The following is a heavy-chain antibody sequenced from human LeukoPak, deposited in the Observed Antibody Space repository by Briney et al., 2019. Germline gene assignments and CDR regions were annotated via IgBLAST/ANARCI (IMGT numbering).Heavy chain of an antibody. CDR1: GGSLSSYY. CDR3: ASYPYSSSSHILDY. CDR2: IYYSGRT. D-gene: IGHD6-6*01. J-gene: IGHJ4*02. V-gene: IGHV4-59*01. Sequence: SETLTLTCTVSGGSLSSYYWGWIRQPTGKGLEWLGYIYYSGRTTYNPSLKSPVTLSVDTSKNQFSLKLSSVTAADTAVYYCASYPYSSSSHILDYWGQGTLVTVSS.